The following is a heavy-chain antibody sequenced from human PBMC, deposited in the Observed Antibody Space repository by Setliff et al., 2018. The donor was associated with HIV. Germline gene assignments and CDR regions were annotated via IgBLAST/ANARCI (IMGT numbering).Heavy chain of an antibody. Sequence: ASVKVSCKASGYTFTSYYMHWVRQAPGQGLEWMGIINPSSGSTTYAQKFQGRVTMTRDTSTSTVYMELSSLRSEDTAVYYCAKGAVPAAIGGYYFDSWGQGTLVTVSS. D-gene: IGHD2-2*01. CDR3: AKGAVPAAIGGYYFDS. V-gene: IGHV1-46*01. CDR1: GYTFTSYY. J-gene: IGHJ4*02. CDR2: INPSSGST.